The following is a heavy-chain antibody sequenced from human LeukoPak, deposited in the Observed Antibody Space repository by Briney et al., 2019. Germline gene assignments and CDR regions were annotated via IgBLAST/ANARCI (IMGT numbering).Heavy chain of an antibody. CDR1: GFTVSSNY. Sequence: GGSLILSCAASGFTVSSNYMSWVRQAPGKGLEWVSVIYSGGGTYYADSVKSRFTISRDNSKNTLYLQMNSLRAEDTAVYYCASSHGDYYYYYMDVWGKGTTVTVSS. CDR2: IYSGGGT. CDR3: ASSHGDYYYYYMDV. V-gene: IGHV3-53*01. D-gene: IGHD3-16*01. J-gene: IGHJ6*03.